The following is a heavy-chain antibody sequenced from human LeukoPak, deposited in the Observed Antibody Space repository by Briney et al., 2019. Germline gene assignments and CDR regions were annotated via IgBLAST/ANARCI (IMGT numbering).Heavy chain of an antibody. CDR2: ISSKGGST. D-gene: IGHD3-22*01. CDR1: GFTFSSYV. Sequence: GGSLRLSCAASGFTFSSYVMHWVRQAPGKGLEYVPGISSKGGSTNYANSVKGRFTISRDNSKNTLYLQMGSLRAEDMAVYYCARSRSSSGYSVFYGMDVWGQGTTVTVSS. J-gene: IGHJ6*02. V-gene: IGHV3-64*01. CDR3: ARSRSSSGYSVFYGMDV.